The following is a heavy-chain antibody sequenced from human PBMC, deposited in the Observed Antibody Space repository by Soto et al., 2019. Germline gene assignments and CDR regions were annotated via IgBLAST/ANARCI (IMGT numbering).Heavy chain of an antibody. V-gene: IGHV4-34*01. J-gene: IGHJ4*02. CDR1: GGSFSGYY. D-gene: IGHD1-26*01. Sequence: QVQLQQWGAGLLKPSETLSLTCAVYGGSFSGYYWSWIRQPPGKGLEWIGEINHSGSTNYNPSLKSRVTYSVNKSQNWSSLKLSSVTAGGKAVYYCARGEGASGSPKFGFLGQGAPVTVSS. CDR3: ARGEGASGSPKFGF. CDR2: INHSGST.